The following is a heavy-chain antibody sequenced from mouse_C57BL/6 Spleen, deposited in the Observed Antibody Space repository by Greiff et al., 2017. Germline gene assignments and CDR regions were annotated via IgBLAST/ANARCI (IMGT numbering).Heavy chain of an antibody. CDR2: ISGGGGNT. D-gene: IGHD1-1*02. Sequence: EVKVEESGGGLVKPGGSLKLSCAASGFTFSSYTMSWVRQTPEKRLEWVATISGGGGNTYYPDSVKGRFTISRDNAKNTLYLQMSSLRSEDTALYYCARLWSWYFDVWGTGTTVTVSS. CDR3: ARLWSWYFDV. J-gene: IGHJ1*03. CDR1: GFTFSSYT. V-gene: IGHV5-9*01.